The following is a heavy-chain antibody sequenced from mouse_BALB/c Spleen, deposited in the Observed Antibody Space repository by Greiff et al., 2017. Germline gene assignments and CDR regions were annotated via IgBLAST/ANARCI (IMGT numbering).Heavy chain of an antibody. Sequence: VQLQQSGPGLVAPSQSLSITCTVSGFSLTSYGVHWVRQPPGKGLEWLGVIWAGGSTNYNSALMSRLSISKDNSKSQVFLKMNSLQTVDTAMYYCARDLGGHSSGYGYAMDYWGQGTSVTVSS. V-gene: IGHV2-9*02. CDR1: GFSLTSYG. J-gene: IGHJ4*01. CDR2: IWAGGST. CDR3: ARDLGGHSSGYGYAMDY. D-gene: IGHD3-1*01.